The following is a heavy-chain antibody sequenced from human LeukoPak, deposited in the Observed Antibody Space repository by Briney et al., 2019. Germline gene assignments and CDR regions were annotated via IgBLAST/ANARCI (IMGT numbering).Heavy chain of an antibody. CDR2: ICFSGTT. CDR1: GFTVSSSC. D-gene: IGHD2-2*01. Sequence: PGGSLRLSCAASGFTVSSSCMGWVRQAPGRGLEWVSLICFSGTTYYTDSAKGRFTISRDDSKNTVSLQVNSLRAEDTAMYYCARRYCSSTTCYFFDQWGRGTLVTVSS. V-gene: IGHV3-53*01. J-gene: IGHJ4*01. CDR3: ARRYCSSTTCYFFDQ.